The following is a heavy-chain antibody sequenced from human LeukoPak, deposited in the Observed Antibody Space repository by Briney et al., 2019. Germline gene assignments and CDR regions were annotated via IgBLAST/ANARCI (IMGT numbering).Heavy chain of an antibody. CDR1: GGSISSYY. D-gene: IGHD2-15*01. J-gene: IGHJ6*03. CDR2: IYYSGST. V-gene: IGHV4-59*01. CDR3: ARAGIRISGCDSFYYYYMDV. Sequence: SETLSLTCTVSGGSISSYYWSWIRQPPGKGLEWIGYIYYSGSTNYNPSLKSRVTISVDTSKNQFSLKLSSVTAADTAVYYCARAGIRISGCDSFYYYYMDVWGKGTTVTISS.